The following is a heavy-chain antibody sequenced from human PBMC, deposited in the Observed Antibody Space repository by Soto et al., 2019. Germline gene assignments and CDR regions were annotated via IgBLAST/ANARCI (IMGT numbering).Heavy chain of an antibody. J-gene: IGHJ4*02. Sequence: SETLSLTCAVSSGSISSSNWWSWVRQPPGKGLEWIGEIYHSGSTNYNPSLKSRVTISVDKSKNQFSLKLSSVTAADTAVYYCASAGRLSSGWYGSFDYWGQGTLVTVSS. V-gene: IGHV4-4*02. D-gene: IGHD6-19*01. CDR3: ASAGRLSSGWYGSFDY. CDR2: IYHSGST. CDR1: SGSISSSNW.